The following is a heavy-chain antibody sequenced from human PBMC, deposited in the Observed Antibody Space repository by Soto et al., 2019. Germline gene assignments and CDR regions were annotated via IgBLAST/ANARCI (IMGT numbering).Heavy chain of an antibody. Sequence: PGGSLRLSCAVSGFTFGSYWMNWVRLIPEKGLEWVAYIKPDGSATYYVDSVKGRFTISRDNAKNSLYLQMNSLRVEDTSVYYCARAGYCGPGCYYYFDYWGQGTLVTVSS. J-gene: IGHJ4*02. V-gene: IGHV3-7*01. CDR1: GFTFGSYW. CDR2: IKPDGSAT. CDR3: ARAGYCGPGCYYYFDY. D-gene: IGHD2-21*02.